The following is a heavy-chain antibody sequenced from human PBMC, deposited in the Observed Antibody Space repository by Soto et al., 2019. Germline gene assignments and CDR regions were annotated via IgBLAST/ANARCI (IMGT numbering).Heavy chain of an antibody. J-gene: IGHJ4*02. D-gene: IGHD1-26*01. CDR1: GGTFSSYS. CDR2: IIPIFGTA. Sequence: SVKVSCKVSGGTFSSYSINWVRQAPGQGLEWMGEIIPIFGTANYAQKFQGRVTITADESTSTAYMELSSLRSEDTAVYYCARDGGRHSGGIDYWGQGTLVTVSS. CDR3: ARDGGRHSGGIDY. V-gene: IGHV1-69*13.